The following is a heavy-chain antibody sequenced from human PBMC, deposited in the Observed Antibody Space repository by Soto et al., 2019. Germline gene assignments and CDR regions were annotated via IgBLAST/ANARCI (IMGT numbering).Heavy chain of an antibody. CDR3: ARIRHTALVAEDVAGYMDV. Sequence: QVQLQQWGAGLLKPSETLSLTCAVYGGSFSGYYWSWIRQPPGKGLEWIGEINHSGSTNYNPSLKSRVTISVDTSKNQFSLKLSSVTAADTAVYYCARIRHTALVAEDVAGYMDVWGKGTTVTVSS. CDR2: INHSGST. CDR1: GGSFSGYY. D-gene: IGHD2-21*01. V-gene: IGHV4-34*01. J-gene: IGHJ6*03.